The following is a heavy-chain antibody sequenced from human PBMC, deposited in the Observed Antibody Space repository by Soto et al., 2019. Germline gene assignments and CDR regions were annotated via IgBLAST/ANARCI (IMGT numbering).Heavy chain of an antibody. CDR3: ARERAAGSPDLLPGRNY. CDR2: IYYSGST. Sequence: QVQLQESGPGLVKPSQTLSLTCTVSGGSISSGGYYWSWIRQHPGKGLEWIGYIYYSGSTYYNPSLKSRVTISVDTSKNQFSLKLSSVTAADTAVYYCARERAAGSPDLLPGRNYWGQGTPVTVSS. V-gene: IGHV4-31*03. CDR1: GGSISSGGYY. J-gene: IGHJ4*02. D-gene: IGHD6-13*01.